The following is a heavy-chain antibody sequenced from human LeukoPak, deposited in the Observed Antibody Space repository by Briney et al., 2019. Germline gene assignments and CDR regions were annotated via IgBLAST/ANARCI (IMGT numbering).Heavy chain of an antibody. CDR2: IWYDGGNK. V-gene: IGHV3-33*01. CDR1: GFTFSSYG. D-gene: IGHD3-10*01. CDR3: ARGPGSMVRGVIDY. J-gene: IGHJ4*02. Sequence: PGRSLRLSCAASGFTFSSYGMHWVRQAPGKGLEWVAVIWYDGGNKYYADSVKGRFTISRDNSKNMLYLQMNSLRAEDTAVYYCARGPGSMVRGVIDYWGQGTLVTVSS.